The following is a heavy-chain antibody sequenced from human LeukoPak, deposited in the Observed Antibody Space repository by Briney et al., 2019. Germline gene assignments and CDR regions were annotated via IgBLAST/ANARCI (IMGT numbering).Heavy chain of an antibody. D-gene: IGHD1-26*01. J-gene: IGHJ4*02. V-gene: IGHV3-23*01. CDR2: ISGSGGNT. Sequence: GGSLTLSCAASGVAFSGYTMTWIRQAPGKGLEWVSGISGSGGNTYHADSVKGRFTISKDNSKNTLFLQMTSLRAEDTAVYYCATKTSGSYGYFDYWGQGTLVTVSS. CDR3: ATKTSGSYGYFDY. CDR1: GVAFSGYT.